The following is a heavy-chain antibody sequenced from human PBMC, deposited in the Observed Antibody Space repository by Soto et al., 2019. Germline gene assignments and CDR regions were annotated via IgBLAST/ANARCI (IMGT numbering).Heavy chain of an antibody. CDR2: LYYSGST. D-gene: IGHD3-3*01. V-gene: IGHV4-31*03. CDR3: ARGMTVLRCLEWLFSGFDY. Sequence: QVQLQESGPGLVKPSQTLSLTCTVSGGSISSGGYYWSWIRQHPGQGLEWIGYLYYSGSTYYNPSVKSRVTISVDTSKNQFALKLSSVTAADAAVDYCARGMTVLRCLEWLFSGFDYWGQGTLVTVSS. J-gene: IGHJ4*02. CDR1: GGSISSGGYY.